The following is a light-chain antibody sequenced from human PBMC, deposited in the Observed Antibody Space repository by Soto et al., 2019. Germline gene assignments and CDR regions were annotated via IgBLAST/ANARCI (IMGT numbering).Light chain of an antibody. Sequence: DIQMTQSPSSLSASVGDRVTITCRSTQSISSYLSWYQQKPGKAPKLLIYAASSLQGGVPPRFSGSGSGTDFTLTISSLQPEDFAIYYCQQSHSMPFTFGQGTKVDIK. CDR1: QSISSY. CDR2: AAS. J-gene: IGKJ2*01. CDR3: QQSHSMPFT. V-gene: IGKV1-39*01.